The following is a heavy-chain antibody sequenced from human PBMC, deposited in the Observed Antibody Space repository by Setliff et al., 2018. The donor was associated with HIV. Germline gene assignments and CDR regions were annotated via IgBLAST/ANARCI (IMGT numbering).Heavy chain of an antibody. CDR1: GFTFSSYA. D-gene: IGHD5-18*01. V-gene: IGHV3-23*01. Sequence: GGSLRLSCAASGFTFSSYAMSWVRQAPGKGLEWVSAISGSGGSTYYADSVKGRFTISRDNSKNTLYLQMNSLRAEDTAVYYCAKEGDSAVAYYYYYMDVWGTGTAVTVSS. CDR2: ISGSGGST. J-gene: IGHJ6*03. CDR3: AKEGDSAVAYYYYYMDV.